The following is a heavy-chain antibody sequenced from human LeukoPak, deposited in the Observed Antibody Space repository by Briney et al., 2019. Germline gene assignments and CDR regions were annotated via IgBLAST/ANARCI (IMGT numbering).Heavy chain of an antibody. CDR2: INWNGGST. V-gene: IGHV3-20*04. D-gene: IGHD1-1*01. CDR1: GFTFDDYG. J-gene: IGHJ5*02. CDR3: ARDLMERRFNGYWFDP. Sequence: GGSLRLSCAASGFTFDDYGMSWVRQAPGKGLEWVSGINWNGGSTGYAGSVKGRFTFFRDNAKNSLFLQMNSLGAEDTALYCCARDLMERRFNGYWFDPWGQGTLVTVSS.